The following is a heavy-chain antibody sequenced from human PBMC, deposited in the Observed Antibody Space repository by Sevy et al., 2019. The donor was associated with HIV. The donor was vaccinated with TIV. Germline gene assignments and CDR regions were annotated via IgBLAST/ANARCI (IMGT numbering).Heavy chain of an antibody. D-gene: IGHD3-10*01. V-gene: IGHV3-7*04. CDR2: ISPEGSRI. CDR1: GFGFSGTW. J-gene: IGHJ4*02. Sequence: GGSLRLSCAAPGFGFSGTWMNWVRQAPGKGLEWVAIISPEGSRIDYADSVKGRLIISRDNANSSVSLQMNSLRVEDMGVYYCAKDRGWKTFDYWGQGALVTVSS. CDR3: AKDRGWKTFDY.